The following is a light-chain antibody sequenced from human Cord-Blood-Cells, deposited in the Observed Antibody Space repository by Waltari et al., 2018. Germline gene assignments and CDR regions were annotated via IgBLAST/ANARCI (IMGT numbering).Light chain of an antibody. V-gene: IGLV1-44*01. Sequence: QSVLTQPPSASGTPGQRVTISCSGSSSNIGSNTVNWYKQLPGTAANLLIYSNNQRPAGFRVLFAGAKSGTSASLAISVRQSEDEAYYYCAAWDDSLNCVVFGGGTKRTVL. CDR3: AAWDDSLNCVV. J-gene: IGLJ2*01. CDR2: SNN. CDR1: SSNIGSNT.